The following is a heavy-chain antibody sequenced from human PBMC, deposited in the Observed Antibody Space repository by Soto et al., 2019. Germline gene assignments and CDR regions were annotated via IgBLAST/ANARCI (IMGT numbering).Heavy chain of an antibody. CDR1: GFTFSSSW. CDR2: IKGDVSEE. CDR3: AAGFPPDY. J-gene: IGHJ4*02. Sequence: EVQLVESGGVLVQPGGSLKVSCAASGFTFSSSWMNWVRQAPGKGLEWVANIKGDVSEEYYVDSVRGRFTISRDNAKSSLSLQMNSLRAEDTAVYYCAAGFPPDYWGQGTLVTVSS. D-gene: IGHD3-10*01. V-gene: IGHV3-7*01.